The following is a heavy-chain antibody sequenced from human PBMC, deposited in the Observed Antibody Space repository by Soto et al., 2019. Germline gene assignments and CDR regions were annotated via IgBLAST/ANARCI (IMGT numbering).Heavy chain of an antibody. V-gene: IGHV4-30-4*01. Sequence: QVQLQESGPGLVKPSQTLSLTCTVSGDSIRSGYYWTWIRQPPGKGLVWIGHINKSGRTSYNPSLKSRVPMSVDTSKKKFSLKLSSVTAADTAVYYCAREGDYYDSSALMTGLYAFDMWGQGTMLTVSS. CDR2: INKSGRT. D-gene: IGHD3-22*01. CDR1: GDSIRSGYY. J-gene: IGHJ3*02. CDR3: AREGDYYDSSALMTGLYAFDM.